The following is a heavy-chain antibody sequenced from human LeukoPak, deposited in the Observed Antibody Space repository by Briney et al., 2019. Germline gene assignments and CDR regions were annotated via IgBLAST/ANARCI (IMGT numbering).Heavy chain of an antibody. V-gene: IGHV4-39*01. D-gene: IGHD3-3*01. Sequence: PSETLSLTCTVSGGSISSSSYYWGWIRRPPGKGLEWIGSIYYSGSTYYNPSLKSRVTISVDTSKNQFSLKLSSVTAADTAVYYCARLSSRGHYYDFWSGYLNWFDPWGQGTLATVSS. J-gene: IGHJ5*02. CDR1: GGSISSSSYY. CDR3: ARLSSRGHYYDFWSGYLNWFDP. CDR2: IYYSGST.